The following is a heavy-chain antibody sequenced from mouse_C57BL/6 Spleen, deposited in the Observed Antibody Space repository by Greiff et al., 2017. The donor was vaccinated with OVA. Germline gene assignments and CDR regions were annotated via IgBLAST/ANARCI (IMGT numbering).Heavy chain of an antibody. Sequence: QVQLQQPGAELVKPGASVKLSCKASGYTFTSYWMHWVKQRPGRGLEWIGRIDPNSGGTKYNEKFKSTATLTVDKPSSTAYMQRSSLTSEDSAGYYCAREGATVVATRGAMDYWGQGTSVTVSS. D-gene: IGHD1-1*01. V-gene: IGHV1-72*01. CDR3: AREGATVVATRGAMDY. CDR2: IDPNSGGT. CDR1: GYTFTSYW. J-gene: IGHJ4*01.